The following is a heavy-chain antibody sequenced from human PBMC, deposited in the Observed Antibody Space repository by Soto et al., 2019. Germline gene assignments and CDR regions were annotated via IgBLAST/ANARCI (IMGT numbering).Heavy chain of an antibody. Sequence: ASVKVCCKASGGAFSSYAISWVRQAPGQGLEWMGGIIPIFGTADYAQKFQGRVTITADESTSTAYMDLSSLRSEDTAVYYCARHLGGNHYYYGMDVWGQWTTVTVSS. CDR2: IIPIFGTA. CDR3: ARHLGGNHYYYGMDV. J-gene: IGHJ6*02. D-gene: IGHD3-16*01. V-gene: IGHV1-69*13. CDR1: GGAFSSYA.